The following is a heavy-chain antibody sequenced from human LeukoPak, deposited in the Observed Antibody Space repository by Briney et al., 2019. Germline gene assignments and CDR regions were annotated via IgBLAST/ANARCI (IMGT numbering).Heavy chain of an antibody. CDR3: ARYGYGYGKPIDY. CDR2: IWYDGSKK. J-gene: IGHJ4*02. D-gene: IGHD5-18*01. Sequence: GMSLRLSCAASGFTFSSYGTEWVRQAPGKGLEWLTVIWYDGSKKYYADSVKGRFTISRDNAKNSLYLQMNSLRAEHTAVYYCARYGYGYGKPIDYWGQGTLVSVSS. V-gene: IGHV3-33*03. CDR1: GFTFSSYG.